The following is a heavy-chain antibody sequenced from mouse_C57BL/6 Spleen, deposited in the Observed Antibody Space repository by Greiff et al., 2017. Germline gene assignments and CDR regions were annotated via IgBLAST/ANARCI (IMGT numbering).Heavy chain of an antibody. D-gene: IGHD2-4*01. V-gene: IGHV2-6-1*01. CDR1: GFSLTSYG. Sequence: QVQLKQSGPGLVAPSQSLSITCTVSGFSLTSYGVHWVRQPPGKGLEWLVVIWSDGSTTYNSALKSRLSISKDNSKSQVFLKMNSHQTDDTAMYYCARHGFDYDAPFAYWGQRTLVTVSA. CDR3: ARHGFDYDAPFAY. CDR2: IWSDGST. J-gene: IGHJ3*01.